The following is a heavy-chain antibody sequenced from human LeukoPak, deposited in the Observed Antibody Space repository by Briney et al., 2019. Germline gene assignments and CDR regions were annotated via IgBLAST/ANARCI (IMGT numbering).Heavy chain of an antibody. J-gene: IGHJ4*02. CDR2: IYYSGST. D-gene: IGHD6-19*01. Sequence: SETLSLTCTVSGGSISSSSYYWGWIRQPPGKGLEWIGSIYYSGSTYYNPTLKSRVTISVDTSKNQFSLKLSSVTAADTAVYYCARHSSGWYYFDYWGQGTLVTVSS. V-gene: IGHV4-39*01. CDR1: GGSISSSSYY. CDR3: ARHSSGWYYFDY.